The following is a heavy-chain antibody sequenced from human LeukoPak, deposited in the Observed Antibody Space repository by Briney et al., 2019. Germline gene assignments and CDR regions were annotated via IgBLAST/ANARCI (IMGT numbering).Heavy chain of an antibody. CDR3: ASTKRGESCASGRGPFAY. V-gene: IGHV4-39*07. CDR1: GASISSGSYY. CDR2: IFYSGST. J-gene: IGHJ4*02. Sequence: SETLSLTCTVSGASISSGSYYWGWIRQPPGKGLEWLGTIFYSGSTYYNPSLRSRVTISIDSSKNQFSLKLNSVTAADTAVYYCASTKRGESCASGRGPFAYWGQGPLVTVSS. D-gene: IGHD3-10*01.